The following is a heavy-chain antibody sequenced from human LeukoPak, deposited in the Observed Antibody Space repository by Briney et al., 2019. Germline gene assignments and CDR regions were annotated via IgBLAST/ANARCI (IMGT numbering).Heavy chain of an antibody. J-gene: IGHJ4*02. CDR2: ISGGGGST. CDR1: GFTFSSYA. CDR3: AKDWNWAIDY. D-gene: IGHD1-7*01. Sequence: GGSLRLSCAASGFTFSSYAMSWVRQAPGKGLEWVSAISGGGGSTYYADSVKGRFTISRDNSKNTLFLQMNNLRVEDMAVFYCAKDWNWAIDYWGQGTLVTVSS. V-gene: IGHV3-23*01.